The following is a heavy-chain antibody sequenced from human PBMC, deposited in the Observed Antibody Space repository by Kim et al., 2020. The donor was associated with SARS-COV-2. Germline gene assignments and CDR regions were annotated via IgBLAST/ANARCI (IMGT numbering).Heavy chain of an antibody. D-gene: IGHD3-10*01. CDR1: GFTFSSYA. CDR2: TTFDGRDQ. J-gene: IGHJ3*01. CDR3: ARGEFGPLSAFHL. Sequence: GGSLRLSCAASGFTFSSYAMHWVRQAPGKGLEWVAVTTFDGRDQYYTDSARGRFIISRDNSKDTLDLQMINLGAEDTAVYYCARGEFGPLSAFHLGGQGT. V-gene: IGHV3-30*04.